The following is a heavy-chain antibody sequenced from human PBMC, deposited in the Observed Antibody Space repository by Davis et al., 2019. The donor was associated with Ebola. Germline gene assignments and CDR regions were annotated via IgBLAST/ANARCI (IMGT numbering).Heavy chain of an antibody. CDR2: IYYSGST. D-gene: IGHD3-3*01. CDR1: GGSISSYY. CDR3: ARIITIVDP. Sequence: SETLSLTCTVSGGSISSYYWSWIRQPPGKGLEWIGSIYYSGSTYYNPSLKSRVTISVDTSKNQFSLKLSSVTAADTAVYYCARIITIVDPWGQGTLVTVSS. J-gene: IGHJ5*02. V-gene: IGHV4-59*05.